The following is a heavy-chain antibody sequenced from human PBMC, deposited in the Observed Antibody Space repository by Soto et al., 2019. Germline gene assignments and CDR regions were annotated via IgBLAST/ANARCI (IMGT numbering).Heavy chain of an antibody. V-gene: IGHV4-59*01. CDR2: IYYSGST. CDR1: GGSISSYY. CDR3: ARVGIVVVPAAIRDYYGMDV. J-gene: IGHJ6*02. D-gene: IGHD2-2*01. Sequence: KASETLSLTCTVSGGSISSYYWSWIRQPPGKGLEWIGYIYYSGSTNYNPSLKSRVTISVDTSKNQFSLKLSSVTAADTAVYYCARVGIVVVPAAIRDYYGMDVWGQGTTVTVSS.